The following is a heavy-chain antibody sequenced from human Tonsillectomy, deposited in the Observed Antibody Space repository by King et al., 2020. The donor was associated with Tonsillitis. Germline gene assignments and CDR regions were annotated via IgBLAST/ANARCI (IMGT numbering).Heavy chain of an antibody. Sequence: QLQESGPGLVKSSETLSLTCRASGGSISSNSYYGGWIRQPPGKGLEWIGSIYYTGNTYYNPSLKSRVTISIDTSHNQISLKLNSVTAADTAVYYCAGFSSGYKYFFAYWGQGALVTVSS. CDR3: AGFSSGYKYFFAY. D-gene: IGHD3-22*01. CDR2: IYYTGNT. V-gene: IGHV4-39*07. CDR1: GGSISSNSYY. J-gene: IGHJ4*02.